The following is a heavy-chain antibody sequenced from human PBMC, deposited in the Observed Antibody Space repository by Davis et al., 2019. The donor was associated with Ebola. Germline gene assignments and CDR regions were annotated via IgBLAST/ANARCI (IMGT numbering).Heavy chain of an antibody. CDR1: GFTFSNYE. D-gene: IGHD5-18*01. Sequence: GESLKISCAASGFTFSNYEMNWVRQAPGKGLEWVPYISSSSSTIYYADSVKGRFTISRDNAKNSLYLQMNSLRDEDTAVYYCARAKGYSYGYYYYGMDVWGQGTTVTVSS. J-gene: IGHJ6*02. CDR3: ARAKGYSYGYYYYGMDV. CDR2: ISSSSSTI. V-gene: IGHV3-48*02.